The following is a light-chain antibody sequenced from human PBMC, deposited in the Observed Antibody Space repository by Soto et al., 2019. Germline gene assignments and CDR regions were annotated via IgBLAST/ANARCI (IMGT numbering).Light chain of an antibody. Sequence: QSALTQPASVSGSPGQSITISCTGTSSDVGGYNYVAWYQQHPGKAPKLMIYAVNSRPSGVSIRFSGSKSGNTASLTISGLQAEDEADYYCSSYTTISTLVVFGGGTKLTVL. CDR2: AVN. CDR3: SSYTTISTLVV. J-gene: IGLJ3*02. CDR1: SSDVGGYNY. V-gene: IGLV2-14*01.